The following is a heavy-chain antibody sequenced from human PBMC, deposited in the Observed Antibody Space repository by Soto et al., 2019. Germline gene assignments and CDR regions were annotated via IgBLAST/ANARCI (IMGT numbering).Heavy chain of an antibody. CDR3: ARREGCNWFDP. CDR2: IYYSGST. V-gene: IGHV4-39*01. CDR1: GGSITSSRNY. Sequence: QLQLQESGPGLVKPSETLSLTCTVSGGSITSSRNYWGWIRQPPGKGLEWIGSIYYSGSTYYNPALRSRVTIPVDTSKNQCSLILDSVTAADTAVYCGARREGCNWFDPWGQGTLVTVSS. J-gene: IGHJ5*02.